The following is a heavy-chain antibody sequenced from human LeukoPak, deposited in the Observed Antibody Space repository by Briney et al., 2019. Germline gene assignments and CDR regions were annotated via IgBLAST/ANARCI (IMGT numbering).Heavy chain of an antibody. J-gene: IGHJ1*01. CDR2: ISSNGGST. CDR1: GFTFSSYA. D-gene: IGHD4-23*01. V-gene: IGHV3-64*01. CDR3: ARAPDYGGNSGYFQH. Sequence: GGSLRLSCAASGFTFSSYAMHWVRQAPGRGLEYVSAISSNGGSTYYANSVKGRFTISRDNSKNTLYLQMGSLRAEDMAVYYCARAPDYGGNSGYFQHWGQGTLVTVSS.